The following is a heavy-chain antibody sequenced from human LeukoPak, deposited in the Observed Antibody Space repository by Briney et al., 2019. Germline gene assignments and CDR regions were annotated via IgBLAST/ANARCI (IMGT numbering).Heavy chain of an antibody. Sequence: GGSLRLSCAASGFTFSSYGMHWVRQAPGKGLEWVAFIRYDGSNKYYADSVKGRFTISRDNAKNSLYLQMNSLRAEDTAVYYCARYMGGSYYGSDYWGQGTLVTVSS. CDR1: GFTFSSYG. CDR3: ARYMGGSYYGSDY. D-gene: IGHD1-26*01. V-gene: IGHV3-30*02. CDR2: IRYDGSNK. J-gene: IGHJ4*02.